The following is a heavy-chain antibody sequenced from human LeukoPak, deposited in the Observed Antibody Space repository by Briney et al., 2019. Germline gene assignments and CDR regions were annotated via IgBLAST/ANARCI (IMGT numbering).Heavy chain of an antibody. Sequence: ASVKVSCKASGFTFTSSTVQWVRQARGQRLEWIGWIVVGSGNTNYAQKFQERVIITRDMSTTTVYMELSSLRSEDTAVYYCAGTPWFGELTLDYWGQGTLVTVSS. CDR2: IVVGSGNT. V-gene: IGHV1-58*01. CDR3: AGTPWFGELTLDY. J-gene: IGHJ4*02. D-gene: IGHD3-10*01. CDR1: GFTFTSST.